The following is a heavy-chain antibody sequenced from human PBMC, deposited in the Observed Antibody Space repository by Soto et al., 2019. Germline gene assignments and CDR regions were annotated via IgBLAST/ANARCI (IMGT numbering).Heavy chain of an antibody. J-gene: IGHJ4*02. CDR2: IYYSGST. CDR1: GGSISSYY. Sequence: QVQLQESGPGLVKPSETLSLTCTVSGGSISSYYWSWIRQPPGKGLEWIGYIYYSGSTNYNPSLKSRVTTSVDTSKNQFSLRLSAVTAADTAVYYCASLTTVTMNFDYWGQGTLVTVFS. V-gene: IGHV4-59*01. D-gene: IGHD4-17*01. CDR3: ASLTTVTMNFDY.